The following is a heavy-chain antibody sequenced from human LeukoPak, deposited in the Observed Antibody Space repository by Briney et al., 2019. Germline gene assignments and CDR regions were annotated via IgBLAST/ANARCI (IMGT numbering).Heavy chain of an antibody. V-gene: IGHV3-30*04. CDR3: ARDPSRGYFDWLLFATYDY. J-gene: IGHJ4*02. Sequence: SGGSLRLSCAASGFTFSSYAMHWARQAPGKGLEWVAVISYDGSNKYYADSVKGRFTISRDNSKNTLYLQMNSLRAEDTAVYYCARDPSRGYFDWLLFATYDYWGQGTLVTVSS. CDR2: ISYDGSNK. CDR1: GFTFSSYA. D-gene: IGHD3-9*01.